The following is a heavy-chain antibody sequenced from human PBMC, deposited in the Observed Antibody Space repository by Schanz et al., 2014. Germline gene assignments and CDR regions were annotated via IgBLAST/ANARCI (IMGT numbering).Heavy chain of an antibody. CDR2: IDNTGGNT. V-gene: IGHV3-9*01. CDR3: VRDTDYHFDY. J-gene: IGHJ4*02. Sequence: EVQLVESGGGLVQPGRSLRLSCAASGFTFDDYAMHWVRQAPGKGLEWVSSIDNTGGNTNYADSVRGRFTISRDDAKNTLYLQMNSLRAEDTAVYYCVRDTDYHFDYWGQGTLVTVSS. CDR1: GFTFDDYA. D-gene: IGHD4-17*01.